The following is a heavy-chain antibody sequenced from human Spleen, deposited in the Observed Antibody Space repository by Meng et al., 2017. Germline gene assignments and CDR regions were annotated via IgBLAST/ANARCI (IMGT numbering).Heavy chain of an antibody. CDR2: ISAYNGNT. V-gene: IGHV1-18*01. Sequence: ASVKVSCKASGYTFTSYGISWVRQAPGQGLEWMGWISAYNGNTNYAQKLQGRVTMTTDTSTSTAYMELRSLRSDDTAVYYCARDIKSTTVTTFMTDYYYYYGMDVWGQGTLVTVSS. CDR3: ARDIKSTTVTTFMTDYYYYYGMDV. D-gene: IGHD4-11*01. J-gene: IGHJ6*02. CDR1: GYTFTSYG.